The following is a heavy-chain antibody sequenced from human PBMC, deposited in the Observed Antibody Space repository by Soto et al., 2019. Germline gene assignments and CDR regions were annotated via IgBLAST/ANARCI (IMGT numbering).Heavy chain of an antibody. J-gene: IGHJ4*02. CDR3: ARIDSSGYHLVDY. CDR2: IYPGDSET. Sequence: GESLKISCKGSGYSFTSYWIGWVRQMPGKGLEWMGTIYPGDSETTYSPSFQGQVTISADKSIRTAHLQWTSLKASDTAMYYCARIDSSGYHLVDYWGQGPLVTVSS. CDR1: GYSFTSYW. D-gene: IGHD3-22*01. V-gene: IGHV5-51*01.